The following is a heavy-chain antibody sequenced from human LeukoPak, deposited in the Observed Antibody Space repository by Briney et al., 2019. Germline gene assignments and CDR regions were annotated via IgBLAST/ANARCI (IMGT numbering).Heavy chain of an antibody. CDR3: TVDTPSWNPNGFDY. CDR2: IKGKPDGETT. Sequence: PGGSLRLSCAASESSFSSAWMNWVRQATGKGLEWVGRIKGKPDGETTDYPVSVKGRFSISRDDSRNMVYLQMNSLKTEDTAVYYCTVDTPSWNPNGFDYWGQGTLVTVSS. CDR1: ESSFSSAW. V-gene: IGHV3-15*07. D-gene: IGHD1-1*01. J-gene: IGHJ4*02.